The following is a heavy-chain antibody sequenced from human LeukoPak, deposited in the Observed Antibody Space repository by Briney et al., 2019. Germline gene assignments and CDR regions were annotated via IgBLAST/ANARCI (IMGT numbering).Heavy chain of an antibody. J-gene: IGHJ4*02. Sequence: SETLSLTCTVSGGSISSYYWSWIRQPPGKGLEWIGHIYYSGSTNYNPSLKSRVTISVDTSKNQFSLKLSSVTAADTAVYYCARIKPYMDSSGYPDYWGQGTLVTVSS. CDR2: IYYSGST. CDR3: ARIKPYMDSSGYPDY. CDR1: GGSISSYY. V-gene: IGHV4-59*01. D-gene: IGHD3-22*01.